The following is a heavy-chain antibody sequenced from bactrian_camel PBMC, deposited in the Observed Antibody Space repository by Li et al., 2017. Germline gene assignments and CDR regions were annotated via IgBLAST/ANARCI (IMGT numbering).Heavy chain of an antibody. Sequence: QVQLVESGGGSVQTGGSLSLSCAASPHDSRDPEMTFSDYYMAWFRREPGKEREGVAAIFLSPYGRRTNYADSIKGRFTVSQGNGGRSVFLQMNNLKADDTAVYYCAADVGSLDDTCLQMWPAKYNYWGQGTQVTVS. CDR3: AADVGSLDDTCLQMWPAKYNY. J-gene: IGHJ4*01. CDR2: IFLSPYGRRT. V-gene: IGHV3S1*01. D-gene: IGHD1*01. CDR1: PHDSRDPEMTFSDYY.